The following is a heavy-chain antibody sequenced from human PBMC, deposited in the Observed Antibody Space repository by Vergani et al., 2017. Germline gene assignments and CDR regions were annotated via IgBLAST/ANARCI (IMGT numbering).Heavy chain of an antibody. D-gene: IGHD1-26*01. CDR2: INPNGGST. CDR3: ARSGAATDAFDI. CDR1: GYTFTSYY. J-gene: IGHJ3*02. V-gene: IGHV1-46*01. Sequence: QVQLVQSGAEVKKPGASVKVSCKASGYTFTSYYMHWVRQAPGQGLEWMGIINPNGGSTSYAQKFQGRVTMTRDTSTSTVYMELSSLRSEDTAVYYCARSGAATDAFDIWGQGTMVTVSS.